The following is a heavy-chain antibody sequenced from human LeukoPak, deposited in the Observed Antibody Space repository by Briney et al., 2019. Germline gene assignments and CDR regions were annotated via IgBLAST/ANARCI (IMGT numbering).Heavy chain of an antibody. CDR2: ISSSSSTI. V-gene: IGHV3-48*01. Sequence: PGGSLRLSCAASGFTFSSYWMHWVRQAPGKGLEWVSYISSSSSTIYYADSVKGRFTISRDNAKNSLYLQMNSLRAEDTAVYYCAVGPRRETAGITPIDYWGQGTLVTVSS. D-gene: IGHD3-10*01. CDR1: GFTFSSYW. J-gene: IGHJ4*02. CDR3: AVGPRRETAGITPIDY.